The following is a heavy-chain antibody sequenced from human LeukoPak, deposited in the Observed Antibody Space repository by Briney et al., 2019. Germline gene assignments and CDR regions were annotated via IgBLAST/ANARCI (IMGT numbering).Heavy chain of an antibody. D-gene: IGHD3-10*01. J-gene: IGHJ4*02. V-gene: IGHV1-2*02. CDR1: GYTFTGYY. CDR2: INPNSGGT. Sequence: ASVKVSCKASGYTFTGYYMHWVRQAPGQGLEWMGWINPNSGGTNYAQKFQGRVTMTRDTSISTAYMELSRLRSDDTAVYYCARSPMVRGVIVSGIFDYWGQGTLVTVSS. CDR3: ARSPMVRGVIVSGIFDY.